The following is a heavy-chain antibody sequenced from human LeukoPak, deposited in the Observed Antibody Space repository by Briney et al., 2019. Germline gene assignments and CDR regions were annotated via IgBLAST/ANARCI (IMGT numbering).Heavy chain of an antibody. J-gene: IGHJ4*02. CDR3: ARGRPHGNDY. CDR2: IASDGSST. CDR1: GFIFSNDA. V-gene: IGHV3-74*01. D-gene: IGHD4-23*01. Sequence: GRSLRLSCAASGFIFSNDAMHWVRQAPGKGLVWVSRIASDGSSTTYADSVKGRFSISRDNAKNTLYLQMNSLRVEDTAVYYCARGRPHGNDYWGQGTLVTVSS.